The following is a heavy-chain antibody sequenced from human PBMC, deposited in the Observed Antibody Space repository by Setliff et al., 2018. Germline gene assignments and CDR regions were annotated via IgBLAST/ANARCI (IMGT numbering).Heavy chain of an antibody. CDR2: IYDSGKT. CDR3: ASCRFQVPYNY. D-gene: IGHD2-2*02. Sequence: PSETLSLTCTVPGDSISSFSYYWGWIRQPPGKGLEWIGTIYDSGKTYYNPSLKSRVTISVDTSKNQFSLKLNSVTAADTGVYYCASCRFQVPYNYWGQGTPVTVSS. J-gene: IGHJ4*02. CDR1: GDSISSFSYY. V-gene: IGHV4-39*01.